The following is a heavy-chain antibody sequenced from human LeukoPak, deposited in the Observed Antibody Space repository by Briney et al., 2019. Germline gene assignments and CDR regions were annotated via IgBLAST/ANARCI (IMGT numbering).Heavy chain of an antibody. CDR2: ISYDGSNI. J-gene: IGHJ4*02. V-gene: IGHV3-30*18. CDR3: AKADCSSTSCFSLDY. D-gene: IGHD2-2*01. Sequence: PGRSLRLSCAASGFTFRIYGMHWVRQAPGKGLEWVAVISYDGSNIYSADSVKRRFTISRDNSKNTLYLQMNSLRAEDTAVYYCAKADCSSTSCFSLDYWGQGTLVTVSS. CDR1: GFTFRIYG.